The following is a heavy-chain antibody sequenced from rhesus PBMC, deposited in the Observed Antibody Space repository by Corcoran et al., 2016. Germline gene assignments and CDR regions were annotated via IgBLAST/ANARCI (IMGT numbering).Heavy chain of an antibody. V-gene: IGHV4-99*01. J-gene: IGHJ4*01. D-gene: IGHD2-39*01. CDR3: AIYGPYYFHS. Sequence: QVQLQESGPGLVKPSETLSRTCGVSGYSVGSDYYWGWIRPSPGEGLEYIGYISVAPSNTYSSPSLNHQVTISRDTSKKQFSLRVSLVTAADTAVYYCAIYGPYYFHSWGQGVLVTVSS. CDR1: GYSVGSDYY. CDR2: ISVAPSNT.